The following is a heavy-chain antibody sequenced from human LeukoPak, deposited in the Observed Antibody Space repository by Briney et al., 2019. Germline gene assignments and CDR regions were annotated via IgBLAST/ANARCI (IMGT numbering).Heavy chain of an antibody. CDR2: ISSSGSTI. D-gene: IGHD3-16*01. CDR3: ARRGYYDGSGMDV. V-gene: IGHV3-48*03. J-gene: IGHJ6*02. Sequence: PGGSLRLSCAASGFTFGRYEMNWVRQAPGKGLEWVSYISSSGSTIYYADSVKGRFTISRDNAKNSLYLQMNSLRAEDTAVYYCARRGYYDGSGMDVWGQGTTVTVSS. CDR1: GFTFGRYE.